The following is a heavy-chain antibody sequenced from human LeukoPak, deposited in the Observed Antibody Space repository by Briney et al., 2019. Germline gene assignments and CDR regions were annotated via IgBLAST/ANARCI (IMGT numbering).Heavy chain of an antibody. J-gene: IGHJ4*02. CDR2: ISAYNGNT. D-gene: IGHD6-19*01. CDR1: GYTFTSYG. Sequence: ASVKVSCKASGYTFTSYGISWVRQAPGQGLEWMGWISAYNGNTNYAQKLQGRATMTTDTSTSTAYMELRSLRSDDTAVYYCARDRTVIQDSSGWPLDYWGQGTLVTVSS. V-gene: IGHV1-18*01. CDR3: ARDRTVIQDSSGWPLDY.